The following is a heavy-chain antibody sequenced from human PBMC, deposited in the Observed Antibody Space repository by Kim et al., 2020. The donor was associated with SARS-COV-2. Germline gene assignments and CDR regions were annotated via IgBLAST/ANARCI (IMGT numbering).Heavy chain of an antibody. Sequence: ADSVKGRFTISRDNSKNTLYLQMNSLRAEDTAVYYCARDPGYCSGGSCSVWGQGTLVTVSS. V-gene: IGHV3-53*01. CDR3: ARDPGYCSGGSCSV. D-gene: IGHD2-15*01. J-gene: IGHJ4*02.